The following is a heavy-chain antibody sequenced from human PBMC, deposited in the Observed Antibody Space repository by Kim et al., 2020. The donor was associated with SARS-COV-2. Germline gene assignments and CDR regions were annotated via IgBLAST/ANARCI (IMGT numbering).Heavy chain of an antibody. V-gene: IGHV4-31*03. Sequence: SETLSLTCTVSGGSISSGGYYWSWIRQHPGKGLEWIGYTYYSGSTYYNPSLKRRVTISVDTSKNQFSLKLSSVTAADTAVYYCARWEVIFGVVTYAFDIWGEGTMVTVSS. CDR1: GGSISSGGYY. D-gene: IGHD3-3*01. CDR2: TYYSGST. CDR3: ARWEVIFGVVTYAFDI. J-gene: IGHJ3*02.